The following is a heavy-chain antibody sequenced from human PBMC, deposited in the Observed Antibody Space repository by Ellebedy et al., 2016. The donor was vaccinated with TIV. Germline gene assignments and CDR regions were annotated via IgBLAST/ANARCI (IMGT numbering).Heavy chain of an antibody. CDR1: GGSFSGYY. V-gene: IGHV4-34*01. D-gene: IGHD4-17*01. J-gene: IGHJ4*02. Sequence: SETLSLXXAVYGGSFSGYYWSWIRQPPGKGLEWIGEINHSGSTNYNPSLKSRVTMSVDTSKNQFSLKLSSVTAADTAVYYCAREGDYGDYYRVKHVSPFDYWGQGTLVTVSS. CDR3: AREGDYGDYYRVKHVSPFDY. CDR2: INHSGST.